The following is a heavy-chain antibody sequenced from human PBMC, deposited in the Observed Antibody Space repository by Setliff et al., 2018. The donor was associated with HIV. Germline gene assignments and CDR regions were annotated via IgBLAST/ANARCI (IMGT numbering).Heavy chain of an antibody. CDR1: GYSFVGYW. CDR3: ARRGPDFYDSSGLYGLDI. V-gene: IGHV5-51*01. Sequence: LGESLKISCQGFGYSFVGYWIGWVLHRPGKGLEWMAIVYPPDSETVYSPSFQGQVTISADKYISTDYLQWSSLKASDTAMYYCARRGPDFYDSSGLYGLDIWGQGTMFTVSS. J-gene: IGHJ3*02. CDR2: VYPPDSET. D-gene: IGHD3-22*01.